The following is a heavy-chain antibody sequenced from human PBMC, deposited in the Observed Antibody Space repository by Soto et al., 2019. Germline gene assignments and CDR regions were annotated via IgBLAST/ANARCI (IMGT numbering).Heavy chain of an antibody. D-gene: IGHD2-2*01. CDR1: GLTFSNFW. Sequence: TGGSLRLSCAASGLTFSNFWMSWVRQTPGRGLEWVANIKQDGSEKKYVYSVKGRFTISRDNAKYSLYLQMNSLRAEDTAVYYCARTTIVLPAAASRGAPYNYYGLDVWGQGSTVTVSS. V-gene: IGHV3-7*03. CDR2: IKQDGSEK. CDR3: ARTTIVLPAAASRGAPYNYYGLDV. J-gene: IGHJ6*02.